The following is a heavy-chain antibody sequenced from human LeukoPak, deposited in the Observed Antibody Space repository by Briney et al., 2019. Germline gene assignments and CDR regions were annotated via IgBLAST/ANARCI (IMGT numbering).Heavy chain of an antibody. Sequence: GGSLRLSCAASGFTFSNYGMSWVRQAPGKGLEWVSVINSGGTTDYADSVKGRFTISRDISENKLYLQMSSLRDDDTAVYYCARGLPGWSICLGNWGQGTLVTVSS. V-gene: IGHV3-66*01. J-gene: IGHJ4*02. CDR1: GFTFSNYG. CDR2: INSGGTT. D-gene: IGHD2-15*01. CDR3: ARGLPGWSICLGN.